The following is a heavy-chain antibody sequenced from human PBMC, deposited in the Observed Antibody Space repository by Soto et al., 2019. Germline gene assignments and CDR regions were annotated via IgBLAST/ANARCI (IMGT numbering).Heavy chain of an antibody. D-gene: IGHD2-21*02. Sequence: QVQLVESGGGVVQPGRSLRLSCAASGFTFSSYAMHWVRQAPGKGLEWVAVISYDGSNKYYADSVKGRFTISRDNSKNTLYLQMNSLRAEDTGVYYCARDPVAYCGGDCRTFDYWGQGTLVTVSS. CDR1: GFTFSSYA. CDR3: ARDPVAYCGGDCRTFDY. CDR2: ISYDGSNK. V-gene: IGHV3-30-3*01. J-gene: IGHJ4*02.